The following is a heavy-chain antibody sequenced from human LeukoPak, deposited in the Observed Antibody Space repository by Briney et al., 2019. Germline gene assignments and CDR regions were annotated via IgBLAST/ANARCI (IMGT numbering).Heavy chain of an antibody. CDR3: ARGVESYFDY. V-gene: IGHV4-34*01. CDR2: INHSGST. Sequence: PSETLSLTCAVYGGSFSGYYWSWIRQPPGKGLEWIGEINHSGSTNYNPSLKSRVTISVDTSKNQFSLKLSSVTAADTAVYYCARGVESYFDYWGQGTLVTVSP. CDR1: GGSFSGYY. D-gene: IGHD5-24*01. J-gene: IGHJ4*02.